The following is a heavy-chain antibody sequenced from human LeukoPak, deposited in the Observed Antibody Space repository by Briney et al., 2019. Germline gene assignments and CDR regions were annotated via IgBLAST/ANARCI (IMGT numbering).Heavy chain of an antibody. Sequence: SETLSLTCTVSGGSISSSSYYWGWIRQPPGKGLEWIGSIYYSGSTYYNPSLKSRVTISVDTSENQFSLKLSSVTAADTAVYYCARVPGIAAAGRYYYYYMDVWGKGTTVTVSS. D-gene: IGHD6-13*01. CDR2: IYYSGST. CDR1: GGSISSSSYY. V-gene: IGHV4-39*01. J-gene: IGHJ6*03. CDR3: ARVPGIAAAGRYYYYYMDV.